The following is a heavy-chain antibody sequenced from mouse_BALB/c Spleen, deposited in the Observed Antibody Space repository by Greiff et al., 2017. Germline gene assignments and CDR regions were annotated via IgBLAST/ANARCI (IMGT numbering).Heavy chain of an antibody. CDR3: VRQDEDGYYVGYFDY. CDR2: IRSKSNNYAT. J-gene: IGHJ2*01. Sequence: EVQLVESGGGLVQPKGSLKLSCAASGFTFNTYAMNWVRQAPGKGLEWVARIRSKSNNYATYYADSVKDRFTISRDDSQSMLYLQMNNLKTEDTAMYYCVRQDEDGYYVGYFDYWGQGTTLTVSS. D-gene: IGHD2-3*01. CDR1: GFTFNTYA. V-gene: IGHV10-1*02.